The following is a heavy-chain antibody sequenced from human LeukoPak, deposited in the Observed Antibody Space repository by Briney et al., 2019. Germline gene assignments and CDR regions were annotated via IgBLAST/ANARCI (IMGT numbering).Heavy chain of an antibody. Sequence: GGSLRLSCVASGFTFSSSAMSWVRQAPGKGLEWVSVISGSTGNTYYTDSVKGRFTISRDNFKNTLYLQLNSLRAEDTAVYYCARALGIMALDYWGQGTLVTVSS. D-gene: IGHD7-27*01. CDR2: ISGSTGNT. J-gene: IGHJ4*02. CDR1: GFTFSSSA. V-gene: IGHV3-23*01. CDR3: ARALGIMALDY.